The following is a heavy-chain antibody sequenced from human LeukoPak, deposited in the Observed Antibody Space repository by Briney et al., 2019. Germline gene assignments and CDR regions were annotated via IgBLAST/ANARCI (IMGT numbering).Heavy chain of an antibody. D-gene: IGHD6-13*01. CDR3: ARAYSNTWPYYYYMDV. Sequence: SETLSLTCAVYGGSFSDHYWSWIRQPPGKGLEWIGKINHSGSTNYNPSLKSRVTISVDTSKNQFSLRLSSVTAADTAVYYCARAYSNTWPYYYYMDVWGKGTTVTVSS. CDR2: INHSGST. J-gene: IGHJ6*03. CDR1: GGSFSDHY. V-gene: IGHV4-34*01.